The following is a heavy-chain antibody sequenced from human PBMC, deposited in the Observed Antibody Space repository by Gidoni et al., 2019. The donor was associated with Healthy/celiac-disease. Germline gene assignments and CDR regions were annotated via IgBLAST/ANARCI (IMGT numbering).Heavy chain of an antibody. Sequence: SLTCAISGDSVSSNSAAWNWIRQSPSRGLEWLGRTYYRSKWYNDYAVSVKSRITINPDTSKNQFSLQLNSVTPEDTAVYYCARVGILIAAAGTQLLYYYYYGMDVWGQGTTVTVSS. J-gene: IGHJ6*02. CDR1: GDSVSSNSAA. CDR3: ARVGILIAAAGTQLLYYYYYGMDV. V-gene: IGHV6-1*01. CDR2: TYYRSKWYN. D-gene: IGHD6-13*01.